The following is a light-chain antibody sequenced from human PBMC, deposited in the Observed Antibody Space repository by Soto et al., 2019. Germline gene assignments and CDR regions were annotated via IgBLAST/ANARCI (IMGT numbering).Light chain of an antibody. CDR3: LQDYNLWT. Sequence: AIQMTQSPSSLSASVGDRVTITCRASQGIRNDLGWYQQKPGKAPKLLIYGASTLQSGVPSRFSGSGYGTDFTLTISSLQPEDVATYYCLQDYNLWTFGQGTKVDIK. V-gene: IGKV1-6*01. CDR1: QGIRND. J-gene: IGKJ1*01. CDR2: GAS.